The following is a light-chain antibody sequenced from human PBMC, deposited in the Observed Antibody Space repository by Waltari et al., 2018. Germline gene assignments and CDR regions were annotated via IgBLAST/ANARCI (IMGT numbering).Light chain of an antibody. J-gene: IGKJ4*01. CDR2: GAS. Sequence: EIVMTQSPATLSVSPGERATLSCRASQSVRSNLAWDQQKPGQAPRLLFYGASTRATGIPARFSGSGSGTEFTLTISSLQSEDFAVYYCQQYNNWPITFGGGTKVEIK. V-gene: IGKV3-15*01. CDR3: QQYNNWPIT. CDR1: QSVRSN.